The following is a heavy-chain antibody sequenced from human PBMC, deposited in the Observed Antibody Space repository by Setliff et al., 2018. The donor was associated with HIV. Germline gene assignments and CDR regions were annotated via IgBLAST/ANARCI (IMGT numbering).Heavy chain of an antibody. Sequence: SETLSLTCTVSGGSISSYYWSWIRQPPGKGLEWIGYIYTSGSTNYNPSLKSRVTISVDTSKNQFSLKLSSVTAADTAVYYCARALSDDSSGYFTQHDHMDVWGKGTTVTVS. J-gene: IGHJ6*03. CDR3: ARALSDDSSGYFTQHDHMDV. V-gene: IGHV4-4*08. CDR1: GGSISSYY. D-gene: IGHD3-22*01. CDR2: IYTSGST.